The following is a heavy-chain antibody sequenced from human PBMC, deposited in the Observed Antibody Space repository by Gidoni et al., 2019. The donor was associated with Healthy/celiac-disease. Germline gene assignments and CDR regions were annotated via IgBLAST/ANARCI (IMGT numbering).Heavy chain of an antibody. CDR1: GFTFSSYT. Sequence: EVQLLESGGGLVQPGGSLGLSCAASGFTFSSYTMSWVRQAPGKGLEWVSAISGSGGSTYYSVSVKCRFTSSSDNSKNTLYLQMNSLRAEDTAVYYCAKDYPFRRLRLGELSHLFDYWGQGTLVTVSS. D-gene: IGHD3-16*02. CDR3: AKDYPFRRLRLGELSHLFDY. J-gene: IGHJ4*02. V-gene: IGHV3-23*01. CDR2: ISGSGGST.